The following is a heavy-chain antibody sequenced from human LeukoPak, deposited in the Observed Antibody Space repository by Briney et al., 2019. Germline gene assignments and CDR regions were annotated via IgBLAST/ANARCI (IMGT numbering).Heavy chain of an antibody. J-gene: IGHJ5*02. V-gene: IGHV3-23*01. CDR2: ISGSGGST. Sequence: GGSLRLSCAASGFTFSSYGMSWVRQAPGKGLEWVSAISGSGGSTYYADSVKGRFTISRDNSKNTLYLQMNSLRAEDTAVYYCAKEIVVVPAAMAKWFDPWGQGTLVTVSS. D-gene: IGHD2-2*01. CDR1: GFTFSSYG. CDR3: AKEIVVVPAAMAKWFDP.